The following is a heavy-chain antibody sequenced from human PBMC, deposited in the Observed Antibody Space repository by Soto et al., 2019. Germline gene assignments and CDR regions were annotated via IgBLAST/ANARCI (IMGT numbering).Heavy chain of an antibody. CDR3: VRDGYCSGGSCYSVPVFDY. V-gene: IGHV3-33*01. Sequence: VAVIWYDGSNKYYADSVKGRFTISRDNSKNTLYLQMNSLRAEDTAVYYCVRDGYCSGGSCYSVPVFDYWGQGTLVTVSS. J-gene: IGHJ4*02. D-gene: IGHD2-15*01. CDR2: IWYDGSNK.